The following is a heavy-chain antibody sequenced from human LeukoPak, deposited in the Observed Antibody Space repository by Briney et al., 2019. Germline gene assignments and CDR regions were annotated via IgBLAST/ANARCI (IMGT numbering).Heavy chain of an antibody. CDR1: GFTFSNYG. D-gene: IGHD4-17*01. CDR2: IWYDGSKT. CDR3: ARGEDYGDYFDY. J-gene: IGHJ4*02. Sequence: PGGSLRLSCAASGFTFSNYGMHWVRQAPGKGLEWVAVIWYDGSKTYHADSVKGRFTISRDSSKNTLYLQMNSLRAEDTAVYYCARGEDYGDYFDYWGQGTLVTVSS. V-gene: IGHV3-33*01.